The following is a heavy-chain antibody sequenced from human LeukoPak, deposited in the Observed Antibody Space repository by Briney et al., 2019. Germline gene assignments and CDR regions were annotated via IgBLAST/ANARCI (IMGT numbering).Heavy chain of an antibody. CDR3: ARGYYGMDV. CDR2: IHSGGST. Sequence: PGGSLRLSCAGSGFTVSSNYMSWVRQAPGKGLDWVSVIHSGGSTYYADSVKGRFTISRDNSKNTLYLQMNSLRVEDTAVYYCARGYYGMDVWGQGTTVTVSS. J-gene: IGHJ6*02. CDR1: GFTVSSNY. V-gene: IGHV3-66*01.